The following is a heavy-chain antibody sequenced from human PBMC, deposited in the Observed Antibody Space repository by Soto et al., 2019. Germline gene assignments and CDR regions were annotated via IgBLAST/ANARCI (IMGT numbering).Heavy chain of an antibody. CDR3: ARTPRWSPDY. CDR1: GGSISSYY. J-gene: IGHJ4*02. V-gene: IGHV4-59*08. CDR2: IYYSGST. Sequence: SETLSLTCTVSGGSISSYYWSWIRQPPGKGLEWIGYIYYSGSTYYNPSLKSRVTISVDTSKNQFSLKLSSVTAADTAVYYCARTPRWSPDYWGQGTLVTVSS. D-gene: IGHD2-15*01.